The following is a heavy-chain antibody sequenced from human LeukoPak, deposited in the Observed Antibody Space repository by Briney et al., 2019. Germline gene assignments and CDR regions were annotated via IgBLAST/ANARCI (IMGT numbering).Heavy chain of an antibody. J-gene: IGHJ4*02. CDR2: ITGSGGNT. D-gene: IGHD3-10*01. Sequence: GGSLRLSCAASGFTFSSYAMSWVRQAPGKGLEWVSTITGSGGNTYYAESVKGRFTISRDNSKSTLYIQMNSLRAEDTAVYYCARAKPKNMVRGLIMRRESRYYFDYWGQGTLVTVSS. CDR3: ARAKPKNMVRGLIMRRESRYYFDY. CDR1: GFTFSSYA. V-gene: IGHV3-23*01.